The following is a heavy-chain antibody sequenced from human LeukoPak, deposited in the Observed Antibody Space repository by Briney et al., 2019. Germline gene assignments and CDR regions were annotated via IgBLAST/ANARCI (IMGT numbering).Heavy chain of an antibody. CDR3: VKSAGKDGYRDVFDI. Sequence: GGSLRLSCAASGFTFSSYGMHWVRQAPGKGREWVAVILSDGSKEFYTDSVKGLFTISRDTFRDTLYLQMNSLRAEDTAVYHCVKSAGKDGYRDVFDIWGQGTVVTVSS. CDR2: ILSDGSKE. V-gene: IGHV3-33*06. J-gene: IGHJ3*02. D-gene: IGHD5-24*01. CDR1: GFTFSSYG.